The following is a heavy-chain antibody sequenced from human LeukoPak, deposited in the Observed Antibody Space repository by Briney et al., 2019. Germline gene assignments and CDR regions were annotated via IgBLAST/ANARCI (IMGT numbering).Heavy chain of an antibody. CDR1: GFTFSSYA. V-gene: IGHV3-23*01. Sequence: GGSLSLSCAASGFTFSSYAMSWVRQAPGKGLEWVSAISGSGGSTYYADSVKGRFTISRDNSKNTLYLQMNSLRAEDTAVYYCAKSTKYSSFQYYFDYWGQGTLVTVSS. D-gene: IGHD6-6*01. J-gene: IGHJ4*02. CDR2: ISGSGGST. CDR3: AKSTKYSSFQYYFDY.